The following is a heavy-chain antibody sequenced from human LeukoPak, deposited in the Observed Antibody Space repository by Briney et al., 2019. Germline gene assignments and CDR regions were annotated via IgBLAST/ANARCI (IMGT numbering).Heavy chain of an antibody. Sequence: SETLSLTCAVYGGSFSGYYWSWIRQPPGEGLEWIGEINHSGSTNYNPSLKSRVTISVDTSKNQFSLKLSSVTAADTAVYYCARGSPSRYCSGGSCYSYAFDIWGQGTMVTASS. D-gene: IGHD2-15*01. V-gene: IGHV4-34*01. CDR1: GGSFSGYY. CDR2: INHSGST. J-gene: IGHJ3*02. CDR3: ARGSPSRYCSGGSCYSYAFDI.